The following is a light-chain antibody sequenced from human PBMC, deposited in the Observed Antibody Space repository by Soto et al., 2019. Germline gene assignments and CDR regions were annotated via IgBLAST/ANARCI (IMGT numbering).Light chain of an antibody. J-gene: IGLJ1*01. V-gene: IGLV1-44*01. CDR3: EAWDDSLTDYV. Sequence: QSVLTQAPSASETPGQRVTISCSGGSSNIGRNTVNWYQQLPGTAPKLLIYSNNRRPSGVPDRFSGSKSGTSASLAISGLQSEDEADYYCEAWDDSLTDYVFGTGTKATVL. CDR1: SSNIGRNT. CDR2: SNN.